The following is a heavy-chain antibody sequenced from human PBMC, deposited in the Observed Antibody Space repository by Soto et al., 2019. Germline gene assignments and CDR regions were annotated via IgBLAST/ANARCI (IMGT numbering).Heavy chain of an antibody. CDR3: ARDPRDGYHSPPDY. CDR2: INGEGSTT. CDR1: GFTFNSHW. D-gene: IGHD5-12*01. V-gene: IGHV3-74*01. Sequence: EVQLVESGGGLVQPGGSLRLSCVPSGFTFNSHWMHWVRQAPGKGLVWVSRINGEGSTTSYADSVRGRFTISRDNAKNMLYLQMNSLRVDDTAVYYCARDPRDGYHSPPDYWGQGTLVTVSS. J-gene: IGHJ4*02.